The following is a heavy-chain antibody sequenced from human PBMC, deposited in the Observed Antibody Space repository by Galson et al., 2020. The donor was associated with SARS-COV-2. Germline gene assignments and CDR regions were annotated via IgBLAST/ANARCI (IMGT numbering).Heavy chain of an antibody. V-gene: IGHV3-33*01. CDR1: GFTFSSFG. CDR2: IWYDGSKK. D-gene: IGHD6-19*01. J-gene: IGHJ3*02. Sequence: GGSLRLSCAASGFTFSSFGMHWVRQAPGKGLEWVAVIWYDGSKKYYGDSVKGRFTISRDNSKNTLYMQMNSLRAEDTAVYYCARGGVAVAGFSTTYDGLDIWGQGTVVTVSS. CDR3: ARGGVAVAGFSTTYDGLDI.